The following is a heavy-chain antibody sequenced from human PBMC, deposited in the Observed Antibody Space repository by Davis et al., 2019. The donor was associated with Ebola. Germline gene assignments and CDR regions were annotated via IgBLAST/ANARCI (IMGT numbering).Heavy chain of an antibody. CDR3: ARRGGYAYSLVDY. CDR1: GYSFTSYW. V-gene: IGHV5-51*01. J-gene: IGHJ4*02. CDR2: IYPGDSDT. D-gene: IGHD5-12*01. Sequence: KVSCKGSGYSFTSYWIGWVRQMRGKGLEGMGIIYPGDSDTRYSPSFQGQVTISADKSISTAYLQWTSLKASDTAMYYCARRGGYAYSLVDYWGQGTLVTVSS.